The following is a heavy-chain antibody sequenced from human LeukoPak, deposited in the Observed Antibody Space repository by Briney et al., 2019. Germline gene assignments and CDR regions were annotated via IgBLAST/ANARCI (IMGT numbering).Heavy chain of an antibody. CDR3: ARDGGSAMPFDY. CDR1: GFTFDVYA. J-gene: IGHJ4*02. CDR2: ISWNSGSI. V-gene: IGHV3-9*01. D-gene: IGHD2-2*01. Sequence: GRSLRLSCAASGFTFDVYAMHWVRQAPGKGLEWVSGISWNSGSIGYADSVKGRFTISRDNAKNSLYLQMNSLRAEDTAVYYCARDGGSAMPFDYWGQGTLVTVSS.